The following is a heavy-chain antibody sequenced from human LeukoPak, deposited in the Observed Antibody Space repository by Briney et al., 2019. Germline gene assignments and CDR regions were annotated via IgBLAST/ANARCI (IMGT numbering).Heavy chain of an antibody. CDR3: ARGGYSFDY. CDR1: GFILSGYW. V-gene: IGHV3-7*01. J-gene: IGHJ4*02. CDR2: LHADGNEK. D-gene: IGHD5-12*01. Sequence: GGSLRLSCAAYGFILSGYWMSWVRQAPGKGLGWVARLHADGNEKYFVHSVKGRFTVSRDNAKNSLYLQMNSLRVEDTAVYYCARGGYSFDYLGQGTLVTVSS.